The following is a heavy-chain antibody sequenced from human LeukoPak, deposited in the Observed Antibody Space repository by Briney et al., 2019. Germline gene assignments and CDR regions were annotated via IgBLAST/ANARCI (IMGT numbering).Heavy chain of an antibody. Sequence: PGGSLRLSCAASGFTFSSYAMHWVRQAPGKRLEWVAVISYDGSNKYYADSVKGRFTISRDNSKNTLYLQMNSLRAEDTAVYYCARAPNYYDSSGYCCAFDIWGQGTMVTVSS. J-gene: IGHJ3*02. CDR1: GFTFSSYA. D-gene: IGHD3-22*01. V-gene: IGHV3-30*04. CDR2: ISYDGSNK. CDR3: ARAPNYYDSSGYCCAFDI.